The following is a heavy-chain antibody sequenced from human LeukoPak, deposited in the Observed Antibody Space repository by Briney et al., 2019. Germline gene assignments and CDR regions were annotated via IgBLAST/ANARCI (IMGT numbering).Heavy chain of an antibody. Sequence: QSGGSLRLSCATSGFTFSSYAMSWVRQAPGKGLEWVSAISGSGGSTYYADSVKGRFAISRDNSKNTLYLQMNSLRAEDTAVYYCAKDLGPLAGSDWGQGTLVTVSS. CDR3: AKDLGPLAGSD. CDR2: ISGSGGST. V-gene: IGHV3-23*01. CDR1: GFTFSSYA. D-gene: IGHD3-10*01. J-gene: IGHJ4*02.